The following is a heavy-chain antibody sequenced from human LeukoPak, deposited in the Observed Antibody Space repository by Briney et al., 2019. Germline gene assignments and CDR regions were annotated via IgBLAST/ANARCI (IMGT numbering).Heavy chain of an antibody. CDR3: ARDSSSYYYGMDV. CDR2: VSSDGSNK. J-gene: IGHJ6*02. V-gene: IGHV3-30*03. Sequence: GGSLRLSCAASGFTFSTYGMHCVRQAPGKGLEWMAAVSSDGSNKHYADSVKGRFTISRDNSKKALYLQMNSLRAEDTAVYYCARDSSSYYYGMDVWGQGTAVTVSS. CDR1: GFTFSTYG. D-gene: IGHD6-6*01.